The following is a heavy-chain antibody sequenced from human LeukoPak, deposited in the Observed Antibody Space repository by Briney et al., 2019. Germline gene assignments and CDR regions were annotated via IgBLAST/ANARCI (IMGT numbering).Heavy chain of an antibody. V-gene: IGHV3-7*03. CDR2: VNRDGSET. J-gene: IGHJ4*02. Sequence: GGSLRLPCAASGFTLSNHWMTWVRQVPGRGPEWVANVNRDGSETYYLDSVKGRFTISKDNAKNSLYLQMNSLRAEDTALYFCAKKAQYNGNYPLDYWGQGTLVTVSS. CDR1: GFTLSNHW. D-gene: IGHD1-26*01. CDR3: AKKAQYNGNYPLDY.